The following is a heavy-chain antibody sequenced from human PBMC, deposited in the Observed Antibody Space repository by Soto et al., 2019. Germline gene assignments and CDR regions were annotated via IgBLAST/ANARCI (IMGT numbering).Heavy chain of an antibody. CDR2: VYATGTT. Sequence: SETLSLTCNVSGGSISKFYWAWIRKTAGNGLEWMGRVYATGTTDYNPSLRSRVAMSVDISKKTFSLRLRSVTGADSGVYYCVRDGSKSLRDWFDPWGQGRLVTVSS. J-gene: IGHJ5*02. CDR1: GGSISKFY. V-gene: IGHV4-4*07. CDR3: VRDGSKSLRDWFDP.